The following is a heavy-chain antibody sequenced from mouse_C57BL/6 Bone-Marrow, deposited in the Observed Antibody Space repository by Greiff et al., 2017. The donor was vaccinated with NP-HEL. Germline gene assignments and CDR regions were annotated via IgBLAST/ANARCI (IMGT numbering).Heavy chain of an antibody. V-gene: IGHV7-3*01. Sequence: EVMLVESGGGLVQPGGSLSLSCAASGFTFTDYYMSWVRQPPGKALEWLAFIRNKANGYTTEYSASVKGRFTISRDNSQSILYLQMNALRAEDSATYYCVRSIYYDYADDPFYAMDYWGQGTSVTVSS. CDR1: GFTFTDYY. CDR3: VRSIYYDYADDPFYAMDY. CDR2: IRNKANGYTT. J-gene: IGHJ4*01. D-gene: IGHD2-4*01.